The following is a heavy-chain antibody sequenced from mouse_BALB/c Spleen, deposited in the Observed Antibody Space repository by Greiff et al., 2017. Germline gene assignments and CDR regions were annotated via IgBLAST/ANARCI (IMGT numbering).Heavy chain of an antibody. D-gene: IGHD1-1*01. CDR1: GFNIKDTY. J-gene: IGHJ4*01. V-gene: IGHV14-3*02. CDR2: IDPANGNT. CDR3: ASLRSYAMDY. Sequence: EVQLQQSGAELVKPGASVKLSCTASGFNIKDTYMHWVKQRPEQGLEWIGRIDPANGNTKYDPKFQGKATITADTSSNTAYLQLSSLTSEDTAVYYCASLRSYAMDYWGQGTSVTVSS.